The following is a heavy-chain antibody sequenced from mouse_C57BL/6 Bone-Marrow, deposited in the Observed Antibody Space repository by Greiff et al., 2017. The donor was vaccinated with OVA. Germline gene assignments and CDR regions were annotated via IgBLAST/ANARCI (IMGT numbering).Heavy chain of an antibody. J-gene: IGHJ3*01. V-gene: IGHV5-15*01. CDR2: ISNLAYSI. Sequence: EVKVVESGGGLVQPGGSLKLSCAASGFTFSDYGMAWVRQAPRKGPEWVAFISNLAYSIYYADTVTGRFTISRENAKNTLYLEMSSLRSEDTAMYYCARGGEYDYPFAYWGQGTLVTVSA. D-gene: IGHD2-4*01. CDR3: ARGGEYDYPFAY. CDR1: GFTFSDYG.